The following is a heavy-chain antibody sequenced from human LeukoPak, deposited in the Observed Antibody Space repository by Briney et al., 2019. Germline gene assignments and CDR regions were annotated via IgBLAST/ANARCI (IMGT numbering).Heavy chain of an antibody. CDR3: ASRSVIVEHFDY. CDR1: GFTFSSYS. Sequence: PGGSLRLSCAASGFTFSSYSMNWVRQAPEKGMEWVSSISSSSSYIYYADSVKGRFTISRDNAKNSLYLQMNSLRAEDTAVYYCASRSVIVEHFDYWGQGTLVTVSS. V-gene: IGHV3-21*01. J-gene: IGHJ4*02. CDR2: ISSSSSYI. D-gene: IGHD3-22*01.